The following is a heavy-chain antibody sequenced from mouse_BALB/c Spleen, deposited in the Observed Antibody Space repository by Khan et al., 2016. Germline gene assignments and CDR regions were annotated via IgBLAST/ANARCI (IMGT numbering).Heavy chain of an antibody. D-gene: IGHD1-1*01. CDR2: ISYSGST. J-gene: IGHJ4*01. CDR3: ARSDYGYKDAMDY. Sequence: EVQLQESGPGLVKPSQSLSLTCTVTGYSITSDYAWNWIRQFPGNRLEWMGYISYSGSTSYNQSLKSRISITRDTSKNPFFLQLNSVTSEDTATYYCARSDYGYKDAMDYWGQGTSVTVSS. CDR1: GYSITSDYA. V-gene: IGHV3-2*02.